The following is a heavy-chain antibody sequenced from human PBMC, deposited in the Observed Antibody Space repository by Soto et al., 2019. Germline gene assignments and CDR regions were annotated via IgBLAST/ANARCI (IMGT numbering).Heavy chain of an antibody. J-gene: IGHJ2*01. Sequence: SETLSLTCAVYGGSLSGYYWSWIRQPPGKGLEWIGEINHSGSTNYNPSLKSRVTISVDTSKNQFSLKLSSVTAADTAVYYCARQKRGGYCSGGSCHPYWYFDLWGRGTLVTVSS. V-gene: IGHV4-34*01. CDR3: ARQKRGGYCSGGSCHPYWYFDL. CDR1: GGSLSGYY. D-gene: IGHD2-15*01. CDR2: INHSGST.